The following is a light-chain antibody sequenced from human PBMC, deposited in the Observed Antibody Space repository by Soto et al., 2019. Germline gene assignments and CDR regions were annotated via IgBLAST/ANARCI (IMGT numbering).Light chain of an antibody. CDR2: SAS. CDR3: QQYNKWPQWT. J-gene: IGKJ1*01. V-gene: IGKV3-15*01. CDR1: QGIRTD. Sequence: EIVLPHSPATLSFSPVERATLSRRASQGIRTDLAWYQQKPGQAPSLLIFSASTRATGVPARFSGSGSGTEFTLTISSLQSEDFAVYYCQQYNKWPQWTFGQGTKVDIK.